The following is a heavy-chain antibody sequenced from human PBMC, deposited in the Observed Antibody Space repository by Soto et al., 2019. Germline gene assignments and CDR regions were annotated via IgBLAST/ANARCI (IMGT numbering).Heavy chain of an antibody. CDR3: ARDRLGVNDY. Sequence: GGSLRLSCAASGFTFSSYGMHWVRQAPGKGLDWVAVIWFDGTEKYYGDSVKGRFTISRDNSKNTLFLQMNSLRVEDTAVYYCARDRLGVNDYWGQGTLVTVSS. D-gene: IGHD3-10*01. V-gene: IGHV3-33*01. CDR2: IWFDGTEK. J-gene: IGHJ4*02. CDR1: GFTFSSYG.